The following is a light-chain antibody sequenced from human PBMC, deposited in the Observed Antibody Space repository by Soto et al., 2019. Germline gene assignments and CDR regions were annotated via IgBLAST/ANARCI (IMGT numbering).Light chain of an antibody. CDR3: HQYGSSPLT. V-gene: IGKV3-20*01. Sequence: EIVLTQSPGTLSLSPGERATLSCRASQSISSNYLAWYQQKPGQAPRLLIYGASSRATGIPDKFSGSGSGTHFTLTISRLEPEDFAVYYCHQYGSSPLTFGQGTKVEIK. CDR2: GAS. CDR1: QSISSNY. J-gene: IGKJ1*01.